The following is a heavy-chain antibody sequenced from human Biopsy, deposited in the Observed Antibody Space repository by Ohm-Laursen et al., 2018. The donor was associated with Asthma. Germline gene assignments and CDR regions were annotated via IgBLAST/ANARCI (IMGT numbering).Heavy chain of an antibody. V-gene: IGHV1-24*01. CDR1: GYSLTDLS. CDR3: ASDFPKDYVRYNFQF. Sequence: VKVSCKVSGYSLTDLSLHWVRQAPGQGLEWMGGHDHEEGGTVNAWRFQGRVTMTEDTSTDTAYMELSSLSSDDTAVYYCASDFPKDYVRYNFQFWGQGTLVTVSS. D-gene: IGHD4-17*01. J-gene: IGHJ4*02. CDR2: HDHEEGGT.